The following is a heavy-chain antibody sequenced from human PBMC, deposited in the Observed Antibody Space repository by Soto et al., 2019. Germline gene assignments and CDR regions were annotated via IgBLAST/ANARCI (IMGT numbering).Heavy chain of an antibody. D-gene: IGHD3-3*01. J-gene: IGHJ6*02. Sequence: SETLSLTCAVSGGSISSGGYSWSWIRQPPGKGLEWIGYIYHSGSTYYNPSLKSRVTISVDRSKNQFSLKLSSVTAADTAVYYCAREAYDFWGGYRSYGMGVWGQGTTVTVSS. CDR2: IYHSGST. CDR3: AREAYDFWGGYRSYGMGV. CDR1: GGSISSGGYS. V-gene: IGHV4-30-2*01.